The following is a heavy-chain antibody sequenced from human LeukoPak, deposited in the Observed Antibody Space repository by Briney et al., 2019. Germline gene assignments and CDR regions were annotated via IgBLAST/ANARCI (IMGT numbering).Heavy chain of an antibody. J-gene: IGHJ4*02. D-gene: IGHD3-3*01. CDR3: ARRTELRFLEWCFDY. Sequence: KPSQTLSLTCTVSGGSISSGSYYWSWIRQPAGKGLEWIGRIYTSGSTNYNPSLKSRVTISVDTSKNQFSLKLSSVTATDTAVYYCARRTELRFLEWCFDYWGQGTLVTVSS. V-gene: IGHV4-61*02. CDR2: IYTSGST. CDR1: GGSISSGSYY.